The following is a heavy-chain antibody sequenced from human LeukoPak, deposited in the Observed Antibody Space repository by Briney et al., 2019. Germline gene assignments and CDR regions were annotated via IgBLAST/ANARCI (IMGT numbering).Heavy chain of an antibody. CDR2: IGSSGSII. V-gene: IGHV3-11*01. CDR1: GFSFSDYF. J-gene: IGHJ2*01. D-gene: IGHD4-17*01. CDR3: ARWGIYGDSRNWYFDI. Sequence: PGGSLRLSCAASGFSFSDYFISWIRQAPGKGLEWVSSIGSSGSIIYYADSVKGRFSISRDNAKNSVYLQMNSLRAEDTAVCYCARWGIYGDSRNWYFDIWGRGTLVTVS.